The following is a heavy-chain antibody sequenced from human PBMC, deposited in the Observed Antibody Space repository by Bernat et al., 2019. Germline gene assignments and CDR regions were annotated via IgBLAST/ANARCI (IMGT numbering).Heavy chain of an antibody. CDR2: ISGNSNGT. J-gene: IGHJ4*02. D-gene: IGHD2-8*01. V-gene: IGHV3-23*01. CDR1: GFTFSSYA. CDR3: GRDLRVDLVVMVYAGAIDY. Sequence: EVQVLESGGGLIQPGGSLRLSCAASGFTFSSYAMTWVRQAPGKGLEWVAAISGNSNGTYYAASVKGRFTISRDNSKNTLLLQMDSLRVEDTAIYYCGRDLRVDLVVMVYAGAIDYWGQGTRVTVSS.